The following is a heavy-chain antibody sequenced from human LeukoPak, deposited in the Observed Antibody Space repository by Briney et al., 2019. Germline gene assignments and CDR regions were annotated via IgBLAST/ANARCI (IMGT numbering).Heavy chain of an antibody. CDR2: ISSSSSYI. J-gene: IGHJ6*03. D-gene: IGHD5-12*01. CDR1: GFTFSSYS. Sequence: GGSLRLSCAASGFTFSSYSMNWVRQAPGKGLEWVSSISSSSSYIYYADSVKGRFTISRDNANNSLYLQMNSLRAEDTAVYYCARVGGYSGYDLAFEHYYYYMDVWGKGTTVTVSS. V-gene: IGHV3-21*01. CDR3: ARVGGYSGYDLAFEHYYYYMDV.